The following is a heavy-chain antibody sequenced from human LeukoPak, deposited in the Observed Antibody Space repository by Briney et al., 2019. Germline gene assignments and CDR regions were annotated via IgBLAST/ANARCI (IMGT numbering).Heavy chain of an antibody. CDR2: IEQDGSEK. CDR3: ARGRLLWFGELDY. V-gene: IGHV3-7*01. Sequence: GGSLRLSCAASGFPFRNYWLTWVRQAPGKGLEWVASIEQDGSEKYYVDSVKGRFTISRDNAKNSLYLQMGSLRAEDTAMFYCARGRLLWFGELDYWGQGTLVTVSS. J-gene: IGHJ4*02. D-gene: IGHD3-10*01. CDR1: GFPFRNYW.